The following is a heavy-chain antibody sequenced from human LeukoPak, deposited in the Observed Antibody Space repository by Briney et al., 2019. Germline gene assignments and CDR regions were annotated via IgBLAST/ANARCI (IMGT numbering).Heavy chain of an antibody. V-gene: IGHV4-34*01. Sequence: SETLSLTCAVYGGSFSGYYWSWIRQPPGKGLEWIGEINHSGSTNYNPSLKSRVTISVDTSKNQFSLKLSSVTAADTAVYYCARGLVWRGYYYGSSGYLYWGQGTLVTVSS. CDR2: INHSGST. J-gene: IGHJ4*02. CDR3: ARGLVWRGYYYGSSGYLY. D-gene: IGHD3-22*01. CDR1: GGSFSGYY.